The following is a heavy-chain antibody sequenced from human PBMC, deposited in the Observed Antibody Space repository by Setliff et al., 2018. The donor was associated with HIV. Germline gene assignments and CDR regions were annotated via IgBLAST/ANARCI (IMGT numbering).Heavy chain of an antibody. D-gene: IGHD3-3*01. V-gene: IGHV7-4-1*02. J-gene: IGHJ4*02. CDR1: GYSFTNYA. CDR3: ARSPEWGAGGIDY. CDR2: IHTEQGFP. Sequence: GASVKVSCKASGYSFTNYAINWLRQAPGRGLEWMGWIHTEQGFPMYAQGFTGRFVFSLDPSVSTAYLQINSLNPDDGAVYYCARSPEWGAGGIDYWGQGTLVTVSS.